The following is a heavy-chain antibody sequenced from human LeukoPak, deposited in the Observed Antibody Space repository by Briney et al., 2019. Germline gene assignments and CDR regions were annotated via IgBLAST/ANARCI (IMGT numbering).Heavy chain of an antibody. CDR1: GFTFSSSA. CDR3: ARVVYDFWSAYDY. CDR2: ISGSGGST. J-gene: IGHJ4*02. D-gene: IGHD3-3*01. Sequence: GSLRLSCAASGFTFSSSAMNWVRQAPGKGLEWVSAISGSGGSTYYADSVKGRFTISRDNSKNTLYLQMNSLRAEDTALYYCARVVYDFWSAYDYWGQGTLVTVSS. V-gene: IGHV3-23*01.